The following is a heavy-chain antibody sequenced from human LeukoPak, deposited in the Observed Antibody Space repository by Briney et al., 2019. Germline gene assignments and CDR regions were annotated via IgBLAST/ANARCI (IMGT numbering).Heavy chain of an antibody. CDR1: GFTFSSYG. J-gene: IGHJ4*02. V-gene: IGHV3-30*18. D-gene: IGHD2-2*01. CDR3: AKDSLGYCSSTSCLGVSSYFDY. Sequence: GRSLRLSCAASGFTFSSYGMHWVRQGPGKGLEWVAVISYDGSNKYYADSVKGRFTISRDNSKDTLYLQMNSLRAEDTAVYYCAKDSLGYCSSTSCLGVSSYFDYWGQGTLATVSS. CDR2: ISYDGSNK.